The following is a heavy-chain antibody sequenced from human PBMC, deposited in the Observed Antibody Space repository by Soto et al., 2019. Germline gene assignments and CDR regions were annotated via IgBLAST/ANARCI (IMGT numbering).Heavy chain of an antibody. CDR3: TTAVKRWLQLLAD. CDR2: IKSKTDGGTT. D-gene: IGHD5-12*01. CDR1: GFTFSNAW. J-gene: IGHJ4*02. V-gene: IGHV3-15*01. Sequence: GVSLRLSCAASGFTFSNAWMSWVRQSPGKGLEWVGRIKSKTDGGTTDYAAPVKGRFTISRDDSKNTLYLQMNSLKTEDTAVYYSTTAVKRWLQLLADWGQGNLVTGST.